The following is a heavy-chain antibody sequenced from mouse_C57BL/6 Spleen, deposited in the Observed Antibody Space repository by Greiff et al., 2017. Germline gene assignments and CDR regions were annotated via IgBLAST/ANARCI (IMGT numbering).Heavy chain of an antibody. CDR3: APYYGSSYLDY. CDR1: GYTFTDYD. CDR2: INTNNGGT. D-gene: IGHD1-1*01. J-gene: IGHJ2*01. Sequence: EVQLQQSGPELVKPGASVKMSCKASGYTFTDYDMHWVKQSHGKSLEWVGYINTNNGGTSYNQKFKGRATLTVNKSSSTAYMELRSLKSDDSAVYYCAPYYGSSYLDYWGQGTTLTVSS. V-gene: IGHV1-22*01.